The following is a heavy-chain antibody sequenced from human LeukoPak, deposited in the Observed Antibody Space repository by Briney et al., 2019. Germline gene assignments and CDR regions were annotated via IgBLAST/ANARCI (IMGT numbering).Heavy chain of an antibody. CDR3: ATDGSNYLEY. D-gene: IGHD5-24*01. Sequence: PGRSLRLSCAASGFTVSSNYMSWVRQAPGKGLEWVALIYRDGSAYSAGSVRGRFTISRDNSKNTLSLRMDRLRPEDTAVYYGATDGSNYLEYWGQGTLVIVSS. V-gene: IGHV3-53*01. CDR2: IYRDGSA. J-gene: IGHJ4*02. CDR1: GFTVSSNY.